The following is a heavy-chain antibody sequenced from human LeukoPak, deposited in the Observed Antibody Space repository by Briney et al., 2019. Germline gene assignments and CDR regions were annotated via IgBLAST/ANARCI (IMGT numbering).Heavy chain of an antibody. CDR3: ARGLIDRDPVYYFDY. Sequence: PSETLSLTCAVYGGSFSGYYWSWIRQPPGKGLEWIGEINHSGSTNYSPSLKSRVTISVDTSKNQFSLKLSSVTAADTAVYYCARGLIDRDPVYYFDYWGQGTLVTVSS. J-gene: IGHJ4*02. V-gene: IGHV4-34*01. D-gene: IGHD3-22*01. CDR1: GGSFSGYY. CDR2: INHSGST.